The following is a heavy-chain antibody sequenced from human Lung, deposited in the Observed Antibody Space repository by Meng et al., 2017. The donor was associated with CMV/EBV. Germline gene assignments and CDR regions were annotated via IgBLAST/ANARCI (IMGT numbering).Heavy chain of an antibody. D-gene: IGHD2-2*01. CDR1: GYTFTGYD. Sequence: ASVKVSCKASGYTFTGYDMHWVRQAPGQGLEWMGWINPNSGGTNYAQKFQGRVTMTRDTSISTAYMELSRLRSDDTAVYYCARDRVPAAFRDYGMDVWGQGXTVTVSS. V-gene: IGHV1-2*02. CDR2: INPNSGGT. J-gene: IGHJ6*02. CDR3: ARDRVPAAFRDYGMDV.